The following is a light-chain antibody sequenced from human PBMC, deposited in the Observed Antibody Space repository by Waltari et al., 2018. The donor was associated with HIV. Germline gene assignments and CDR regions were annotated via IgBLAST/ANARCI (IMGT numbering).Light chain of an antibody. CDR3: QQYGSVPRT. J-gene: IGKJ2*01. V-gene: IGKV3-20*01. Sequence: EIVLTQSPGTLSLSPGERATLSCRASQSVSSSYLAWYQQNPGQSPRLLIYGSSSRATGIPDRFSGSGSGTDFTLTISRLEPEDFAVYYCQQYGSVPRTFGQGTKLEIK. CDR2: GSS. CDR1: QSVSSSY.